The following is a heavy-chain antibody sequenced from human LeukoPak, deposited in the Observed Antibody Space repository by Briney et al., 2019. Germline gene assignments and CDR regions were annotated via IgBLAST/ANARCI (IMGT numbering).Heavy chain of an antibody. D-gene: IGHD1-26*01. V-gene: IGHV3-23*01. Sequence: PGGSLRLSCAASGFTFSSYAMSWVRQAPGKGLEWVAGIYGSGSYRNHADSVKGRFTISRDNSKNTLYLQMNSLRAEDTAVYYCARDRIVGDGFWEIDYWGQGTLVTVSS. CDR3: ARDRIVGDGFWEIDY. J-gene: IGHJ4*02. CDR2: IYGSGSYR. CDR1: GFTFSSYA.